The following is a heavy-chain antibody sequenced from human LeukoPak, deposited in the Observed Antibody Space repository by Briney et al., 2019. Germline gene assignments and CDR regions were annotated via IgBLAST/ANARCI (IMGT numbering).Heavy chain of an antibody. CDR1: GYIINYYW. J-gene: IGHJ4*02. CDR2: NYPAGSEN. CDR3: GRKISGSYYGRDY. D-gene: IGHD1-26*01. V-gene: IGHV5-51*01. Sequence: GAFLKTSCNGSGYIINYYWIGWGRPLPGEGVELMGINYPAGSENRYSPSCQGQVTISVDKSISTAYLQWSSLKASDSAMYYCGRKISGSYYGRDYWGQGTLVTVSS.